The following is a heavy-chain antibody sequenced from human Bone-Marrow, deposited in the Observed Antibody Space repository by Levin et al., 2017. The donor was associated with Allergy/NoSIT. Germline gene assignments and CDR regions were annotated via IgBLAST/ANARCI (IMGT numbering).Heavy chain of an antibody. Sequence: LSLTCAASGLTFSNYEMNWVRQAPGKGLEWISHISSSANIIYYADSVKGRFTISRDNAKNSLYLQMNSLRAEDTAVYYCARDFSSGGDWGQGTLVTVSS. CDR3: ARDFSSGGD. D-gene: IGHD2-15*01. J-gene: IGHJ4*02. CDR2: ISSSANII. V-gene: IGHV3-48*03. CDR1: GLTFSNYE.